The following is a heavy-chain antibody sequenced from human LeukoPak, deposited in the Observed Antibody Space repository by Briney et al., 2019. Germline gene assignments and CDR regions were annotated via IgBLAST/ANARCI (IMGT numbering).Heavy chain of an antibody. Sequence: PSETLSLTCTVSGGSISSWTYYWGWIRQPPGKGLEWIGTIYYGGTNYYNPSLKSRVTISVDTSKNQFSLYLNSVTAADTAVYYCAYGSNSAADHWGQGTLVTVSS. CDR3: AYGSNSAADH. J-gene: IGHJ4*02. CDR2: IYYGGTN. V-gene: IGHV4-39*01. D-gene: IGHD4-23*01. CDR1: GGSISSWTYY.